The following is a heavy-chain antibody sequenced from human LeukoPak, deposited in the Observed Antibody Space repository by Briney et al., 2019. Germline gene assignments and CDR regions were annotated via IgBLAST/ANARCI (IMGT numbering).Heavy chain of an antibody. CDR3: ARGPWRSGFDY. CDR2: INHSGST. Sequence: SETLSLTCAVYGGSFSGYYWSWIRQPPGKGLEWIGEINHSGSTNYNPSLKSRVTISVDTSKNQFSLKLSSVTAADTAVHYCARGPWRSGFDYWGQGTLVTVSS. J-gene: IGHJ4*02. V-gene: IGHV4-34*01. CDR1: GGSFSGYY. D-gene: IGHD3-3*01.